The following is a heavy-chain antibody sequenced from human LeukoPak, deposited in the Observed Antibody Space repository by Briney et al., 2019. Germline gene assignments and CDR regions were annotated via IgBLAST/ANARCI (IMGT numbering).Heavy chain of an antibody. CDR3: ARSRGSTGFHQSLTCDY. D-gene: IGHD3-22*01. V-gene: IGHV1-46*01. J-gene: IGHJ4*02. CDR2: INPSGGST. CDR1: GYTFTGYY. Sequence: GASVKVSCKASGYTFTGYYMHWVRQAPGQGLEWMGIINPSGGSTSYAQKFQGRVTMTRDTSTSTVYMEVSSLRSEDTAVYYCARSRGSTGFHQSLTCDYWGQGTLVTVSS.